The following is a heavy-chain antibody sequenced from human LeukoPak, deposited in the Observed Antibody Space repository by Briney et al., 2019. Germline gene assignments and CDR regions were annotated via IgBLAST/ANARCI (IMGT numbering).Heavy chain of an antibody. V-gene: IGHV4-59*11. CDR2: IYDSETT. CDR3: ARGLYGSKGIFDS. D-gene: IGHD3-10*01. Sequence: SETLSLTCTVSGVSMRNHYWSWIRQPPGKGLEWIGYIYDSETTNYNPSLKSRVTMSVDTSKNQFSLKLNSVTAADTAVYYCARGLYGSKGIFDSWGQGTLVTVSS. J-gene: IGHJ4*02. CDR1: GVSMRNHY.